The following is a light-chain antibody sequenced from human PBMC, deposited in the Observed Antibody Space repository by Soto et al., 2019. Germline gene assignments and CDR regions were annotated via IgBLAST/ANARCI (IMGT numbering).Light chain of an antibody. CDR2: DAS. J-gene: IGKJ4*01. V-gene: IGKV1-33*01. CDR1: QDIANY. CDR3: QQYDNLPLT. Sequence: DIQMTQSPSSQSASVGDRVTITCQASQDIANYLNWYQQKAGRAPKFLIYDASNLETGVPSRFSGSGSGTDFTLTISSLQPEDIATYYCQQYDNLPLTFGGGTKVDIK.